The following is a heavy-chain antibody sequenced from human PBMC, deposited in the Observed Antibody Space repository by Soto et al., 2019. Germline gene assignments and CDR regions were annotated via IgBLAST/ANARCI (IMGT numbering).Heavy chain of an antibody. J-gene: IGHJ4*02. CDR3: ARYEVYNYGDYSGFDY. V-gene: IGHV1-69*13. Sequence: GASVKVSCNASGGTFSSYAISWVRQAPGQGLEWMGGIIPIFGTANYAQKFQGRVTITADESTSTAYMELSSLRSEDTAVYYCARYEVYNYGDYSGFDYWGQGTLVTVSS. D-gene: IGHD4-17*01. CDR2: IIPIFGTA. CDR1: GGTFSSYA.